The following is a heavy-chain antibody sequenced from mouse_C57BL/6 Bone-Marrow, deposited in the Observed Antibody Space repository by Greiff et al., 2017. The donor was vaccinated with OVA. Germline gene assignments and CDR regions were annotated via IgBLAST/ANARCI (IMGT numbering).Heavy chain of an antibody. D-gene: IGHD6-2*01. V-gene: IGHV1-5*01. J-gene: IGHJ4*01. CDR3: TKWADSTYYAMDY. CDR2: IYPGNSDT. CDR1: GYTFTSYW. Sequence: VQLKQSGTVLARPGASVKMSCKTSGYTFTSYWMHWVKQRPGQGLEWIGAIYPGNSDTSYNQKFKGKAKLTAVTSASTAYMELSSLTNEDSAVYYCTKWADSTYYAMDYWGQGTSVTVSS.